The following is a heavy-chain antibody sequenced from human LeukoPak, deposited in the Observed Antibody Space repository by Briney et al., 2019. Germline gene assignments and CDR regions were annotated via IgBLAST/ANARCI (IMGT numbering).Heavy chain of an antibody. CDR1: GYTFTSHG. D-gene: IGHD6-19*01. CDR3: ARDHIKGIAVAGTWNY. J-gene: IGHJ4*02. Sequence: ASVKVSCKASGYTFTSHGISWVRQAPGQGLEWIGWISAYNGNTNYAQKLQGRVTMTTDTSTSTAYMELRSLRSDDTAVYYCARDHIKGIAVAGTWNYWGQGTLVTVSS. CDR2: ISAYNGNT. V-gene: IGHV1-18*01.